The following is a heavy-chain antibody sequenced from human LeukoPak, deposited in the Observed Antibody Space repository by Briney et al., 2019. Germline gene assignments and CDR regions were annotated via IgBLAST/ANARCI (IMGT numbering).Heavy chain of an antibody. CDR1: GFTFAEYT. V-gene: IGHV3-43*01. CDR3: VKDLVAASENVRGWYPMDY. CDR2: ISWNGARI. J-gene: IGHJ4*02. D-gene: IGHD6-19*01. Sequence: GGPLRLSCAASGFTFAEYTMLWVRQAPGKGLEWVSLISWNGARIHYGDSVKGRFTISRDNSKNSLYLQMNSLRTEDTALYYCVKDLVAASENVRGWYPMDYWGQGTLVTVSS.